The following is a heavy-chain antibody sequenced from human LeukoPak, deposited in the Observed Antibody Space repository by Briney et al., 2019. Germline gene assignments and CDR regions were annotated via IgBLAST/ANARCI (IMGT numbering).Heavy chain of an antibody. CDR2: ISSNGGST. Sequence: PGGSLRLSCAASGFTFSSYAMHWVRQAPGKGLEYVSAISSNGGSTYYANSVKGRFTISRDNSKNTLYLQMGSLRAEDMAVYYCARGGHIVVVTDDAFDIWGQGTMVTVSS. V-gene: IGHV3-64*01. D-gene: IGHD2-21*02. CDR3: ARGGHIVVVTDDAFDI. CDR1: GFTFSSYA. J-gene: IGHJ3*02.